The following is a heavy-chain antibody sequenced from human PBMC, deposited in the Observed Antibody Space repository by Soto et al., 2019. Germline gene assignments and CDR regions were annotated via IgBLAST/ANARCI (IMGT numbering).Heavy chain of an antibody. CDR3: AREVNKPEYSSSSGGMDV. J-gene: IGHJ6*02. CDR2: INPNSGGT. CDR1: GYTFTGYY. Sequence: ASVKVSCKASGYTFTGYYMHWVRQAPGQGLEWMGWINPNSGGTNYAQKFQGRVTMTRDTSISTAYMELSRLRSDDTAVYYCAREVNKPEYSSSSGGMDVWGQGTTVTVSS. V-gene: IGHV1-2*02. D-gene: IGHD6-6*01.